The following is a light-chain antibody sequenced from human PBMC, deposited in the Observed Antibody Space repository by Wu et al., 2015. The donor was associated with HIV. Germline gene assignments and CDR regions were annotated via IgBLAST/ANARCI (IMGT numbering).Light chain of an antibody. CDR3: QHYGSSPHS. CDR2: GAS. J-gene: IGKJ2*03. Sequence: EIVLTQSPGTLSLSPGERVTLSCRASQSVSSSYLAWYQQKPGQAPRLLIYGASSRATGIPDRFSGSGSGTDFTLTISRLEPEDFAVYYCQHYGSSPHSFGQGTKLEIK. V-gene: IGKV3-20*01. CDR1: QSVSSSY.